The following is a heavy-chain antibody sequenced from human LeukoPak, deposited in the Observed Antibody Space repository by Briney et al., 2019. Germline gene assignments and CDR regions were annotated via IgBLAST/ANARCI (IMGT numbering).Heavy chain of an antibody. D-gene: IGHD3-22*01. CDR2: IYPGDSDT. CDR1: GYSFTSYW. J-gene: IGHJ3*02. V-gene: IGHV5-51*01. Sequence: GESLKISCKGPGYSFTSYWIGWVRQMPGKGLEWMGIIYPGDSDTRYSPSFQGQVTISADKSISTAYLQWSSLKASDTAMYYCATTKYYYDSSGYPTGAFDIWGQGTMVTVSS. CDR3: ATTKYYYDSSGYPTGAFDI.